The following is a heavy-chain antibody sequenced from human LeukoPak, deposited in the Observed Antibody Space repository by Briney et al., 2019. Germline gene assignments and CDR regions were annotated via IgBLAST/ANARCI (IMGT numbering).Heavy chain of an antibody. CDR3: ARVSYCGGDCSTGAFDI. V-gene: IGHV1-69*05. D-gene: IGHD2-21*02. CDR1: GGTFSSYA. CDR2: IIPSFGTA. Sequence: SAKVSCKASGGTFSSYAISWVRQPPGRGLEWMGGIIPSFGTAKYSQKFQRRVTITTDESTSTAYMELSSLRSEDTAVYYCARVSYCGGDCSTGAFDIWGQGTMVTVSS. J-gene: IGHJ3*02.